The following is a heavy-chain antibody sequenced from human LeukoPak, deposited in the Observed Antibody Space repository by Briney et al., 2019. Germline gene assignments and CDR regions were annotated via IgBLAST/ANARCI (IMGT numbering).Heavy chain of an antibody. D-gene: IGHD2-2*01. J-gene: IGHJ4*02. Sequence: GASVKVSCKASGYTFTGYYMHWVRQAPGQGLEWMGWINPNSGGTNYAQKFQGRVTMTRDTSISTAYMELSRLRSDDTAVYYCARHPAYCSSTSCYSPGDYYFDYWGQGTLVTVSS. V-gene: IGHV1-2*02. CDR1: GYTFTGYY. CDR2: INPNSGGT. CDR3: ARHPAYCSSTSCYSPGDYYFDY.